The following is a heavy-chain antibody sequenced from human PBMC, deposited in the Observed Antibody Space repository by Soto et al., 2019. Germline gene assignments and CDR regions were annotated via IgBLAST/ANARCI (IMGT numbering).Heavy chain of an antibody. J-gene: IGHJ5*02. Sequence: GASVKVSCKASGYTFTSYYMHWVRQAPGQGLEWMGIINPSGGSTSYAQKFQGRVTMTRDTSTSTVYMELSSLRSEDTAVYYCARVSSYYGSGSPWFDPWGQGTLVTVSS. CDR2: INPSGGST. CDR1: GYTFTSYY. CDR3: ARVSSYYGSGSPWFDP. V-gene: IGHV1-46*03. D-gene: IGHD3-10*01.